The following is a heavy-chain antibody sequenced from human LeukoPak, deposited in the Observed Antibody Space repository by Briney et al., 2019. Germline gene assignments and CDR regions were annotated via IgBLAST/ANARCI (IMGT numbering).Heavy chain of an antibody. V-gene: IGHV3-7*01. J-gene: IGHJ4*02. CDR3: ARDYYGSGSHDY. CDR2: IKQDGSEK. Sequence: GGSLRLSCAASGFTSSTYWMSWVRQAPGKGLEWVGNIKQDGSEKYYADSVKGRLTISRDNAKNSLYLQMISLRAEDTAIYYCARDYYGSGSHDYWGQGTLVTVSS. CDR1: GFTSSTYW. D-gene: IGHD3-10*01.